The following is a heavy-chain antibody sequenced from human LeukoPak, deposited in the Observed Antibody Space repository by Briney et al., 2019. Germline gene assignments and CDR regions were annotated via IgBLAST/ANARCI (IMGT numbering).Heavy chain of an antibody. D-gene: IGHD3-22*01. CDR1: SGSVTSHH. J-gene: IGHJ4*02. CDR3: TRDESSRDDSGGYHY. CDR2: VHFSGST. V-gene: IGHV4-4*07. Sequence: SEALSLTCAVSSGSVTSHHWDWMRQPAGKGLQCVGRVHFSGSTNYNPSLRSRVAISLDKSKNEVSLTLKSVSAADTAVYYCTRDESSRDDSGGYHYWGRGVLVTVSS.